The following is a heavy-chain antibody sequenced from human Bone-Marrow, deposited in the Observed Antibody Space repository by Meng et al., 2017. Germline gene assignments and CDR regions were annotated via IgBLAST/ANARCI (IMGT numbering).Heavy chain of an antibody. CDR2: IYYSGNT. V-gene: IGHV4-31*01. J-gene: IGHJ5*02. CDR1: GGSISSGGNY. CDR3: ARGSTNWFDP. Sequence: VQLPECGPGLGKPPQPPSLTCTVSGGSISSGGNYWSWIRQHSGKGLEWIGYIYYSGNTYYNPSLKSLVNISVDTSKNQFSLKVSSVTAADTAVYYCARGSTNWFDPWGQGILVTVSS.